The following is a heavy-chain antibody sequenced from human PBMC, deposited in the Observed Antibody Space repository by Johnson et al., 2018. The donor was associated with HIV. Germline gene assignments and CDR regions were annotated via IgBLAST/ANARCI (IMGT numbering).Heavy chain of an antibody. D-gene: IGHD1-26*01. J-gene: IGHJ3*02. CDR3: VRDPGWGALDI. CDR1: GFSFSSTW. V-gene: IGHV3-7*05. CDR2: INADGSAK. Sequence: VQLVESGGGLVQPGGSLRLSCAASGFSFSSTWMTWVRQAPGKGLEWVAFINADGSAKTYMDSARGRFTISRDNAENSLFLQIHNLRAEDTAVYYCVRDPGWGALDIWGHGTMVTVSS.